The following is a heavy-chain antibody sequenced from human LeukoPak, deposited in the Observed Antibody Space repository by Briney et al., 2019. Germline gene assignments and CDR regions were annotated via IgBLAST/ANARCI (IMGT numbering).Heavy chain of an antibody. V-gene: IGHV1-69*05. J-gene: IGHJ4*02. CDR1: GGTFSSYA. Sequence: SVKLSCKASGGTFSSYAIRWVRQAPGQGLEWMGRIIPISGTANYAQKLQGRVTITTDESTSTPYMQLSSLRSEDPAVYYCARRRLPVGGTPRFDYWGQGTLVSVCS. CDR3: ARRRLPVGGTPRFDY. D-gene: IGHD6-19*01. CDR2: IIPISGTA.